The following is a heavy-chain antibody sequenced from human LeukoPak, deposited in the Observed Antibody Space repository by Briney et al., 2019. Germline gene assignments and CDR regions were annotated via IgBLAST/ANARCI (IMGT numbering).Heavy chain of an antibody. J-gene: IGHJ4*02. CDR3: AGHHPRNTVDF. D-gene: IGHD2/OR15-2a*01. CDR2: IYYSGST. V-gene: IGHV4-31*03. CDR1: GGSISSGGYS. Sequence: SETLSLTCTVSGGSISSGGYSWSWIRQHPGKGLEWIGYIYYSGSTYYNPSLKSRVTISLDTSKNQFSLKLSSVTAADTAVYYCAGHHPRNTVDFWGQGTLVTVSS.